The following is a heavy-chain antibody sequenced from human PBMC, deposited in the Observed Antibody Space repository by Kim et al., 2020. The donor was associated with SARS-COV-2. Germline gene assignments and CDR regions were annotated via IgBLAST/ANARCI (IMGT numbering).Heavy chain of an antibody. V-gene: IGHV3-13*01. D-gene: IGHD5-18*01. Sequence: GGSLRLSCAASGFTFSSYDMHWVRQATGKGLERVSAIGTAGDTYYPGSVTGRFTISRGNAKNSLYLQMNSLRAGDTAVLYCARAGVDTATLDVRGQGTTVTVSS. CDR1: GFTFSSYD. J-gene: IGHJ6*02. CDR2: IGTAGDT. CDR3: ARAGVDTATLDV.